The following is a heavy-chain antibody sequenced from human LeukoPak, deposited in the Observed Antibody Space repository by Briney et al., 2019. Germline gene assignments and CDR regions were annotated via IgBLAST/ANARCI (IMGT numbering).Heavy chain of an antibody. Sequence: TGGSLRLSCAASGFTFSSYWMHWVRQAPGKGLVWVSRINSDGSSTSYADSVKGRFTISRDNAKNTLYLQMNSLRAEDTAVYYCARRSGDWRDAFDIWGQGTMVTVSS. CDR3: ARRSGDWRDAFDI. J-gene: IGHJ3*02. V-gene: IGHV3-74*01. D-gene: IGHD2-21*01. CDR2: INSDGSST. CDR1: GFTFSSYW.